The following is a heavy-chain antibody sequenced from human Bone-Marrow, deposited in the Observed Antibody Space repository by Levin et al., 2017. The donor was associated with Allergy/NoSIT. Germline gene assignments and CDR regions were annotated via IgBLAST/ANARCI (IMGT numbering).Heavy chain of an antibody. D-gene: IGHD3-10*01. CDR3: ARDLRGYYGEGDYYYYYYMDV. V-gene: IGHV3-7*01. CDR1: GLTFSSYW. Sequence: GESLKISCVASGLTFSSYWMSWVRQAPGKGLEWVANIKQDGIEKDYVDSVKGRFTISRDNAKNSLYLEMNSLRAEDTAVYYCARDLRGYYGEGDYYYYYYMDVWGKGTAVTVSS. CDR2: IKQDGIEK. J-gene: IGHJ6*03.